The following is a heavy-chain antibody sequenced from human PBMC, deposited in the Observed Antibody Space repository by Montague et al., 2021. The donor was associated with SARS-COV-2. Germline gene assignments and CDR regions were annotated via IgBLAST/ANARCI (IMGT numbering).Heavy chain of an antibody. Sequence: SETLSLTCTVSGGSISPYYWSWIRQSPGKGLECIGYTSYSGSTDYNPSLKSRVTISIDTSKNQFSLKLSSVTAADTAVYYCARWGKYYDSPYYYYAMDVWGQGTTVTVSS. J-gene: IGHJ6*02. CDR1: GGSISPYY. D-gene: IGHD3-3*01. CDR3: ARWGKYYDSPYYYYAMDV. CDR2: TSYSGST. V-gene: IGHV4-59*12.